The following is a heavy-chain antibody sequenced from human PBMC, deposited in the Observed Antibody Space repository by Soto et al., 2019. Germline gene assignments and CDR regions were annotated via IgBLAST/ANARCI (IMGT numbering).Heavy chain of an antibody. CDR1: GFSFSTYG. CDR3: AKWNGYGDH. D-gene: IGHD1-1*01. CDR2: VSGGSGTT. J-gene: IGHJ4*02. Sequence: EVQLSESGGGLVQPGGSLRLSCAVSGFSFSTYGVTWVRQAPGKGLEWVGGVSGGSGTTHYADSVKGRFTITGDNAKNTVYLQMNCLSVEDTAVYYCAKWNGYGDHWGQGTMVTVSS. V-gene: IGHV3-23*01.